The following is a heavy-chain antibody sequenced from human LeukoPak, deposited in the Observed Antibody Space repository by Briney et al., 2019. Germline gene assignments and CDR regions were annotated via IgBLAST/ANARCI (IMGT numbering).Heavy chain of an antibody. V-gene: IGHV1-69*01. CDR2: IISIFVTA. D-gene: IGHD3-22*01. Sequence: SVNVSCKASGRSFTCDAISWVRPASGQGLEWMGGIISIFVTANYTQKFQGRVTITADESTSTAYMELRSLRSEDTAVYYCARGSHDSSGPPEGYWGQGTLVTVSS. CDR3: ARGSHDSSGPPEGY. J-gene: IGHJ4*02. CDR1: GRSFTCDA.